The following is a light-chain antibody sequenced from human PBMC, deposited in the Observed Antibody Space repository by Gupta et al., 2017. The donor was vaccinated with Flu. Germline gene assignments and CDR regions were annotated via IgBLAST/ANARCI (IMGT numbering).Light chain of an antibody. J-gene: IGKJ4*01. V-gene: IGKV3-20*01. Sequence: EIVLTQSPGTLSLSPGERATLSCRASQSVSTIYLAWFQQKPGQAPRLLIYGASNRATGIPDRFSGSGSGTDFTLTISRLEPEDFAVYYCQQVDSSPLTFGGGTKVEIK. CDR1: QSVSTIY. CDR2: GAS. CDR3: QQVDSSPLT.